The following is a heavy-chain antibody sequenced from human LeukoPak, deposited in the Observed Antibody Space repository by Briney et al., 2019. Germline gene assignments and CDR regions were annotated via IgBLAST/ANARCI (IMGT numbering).Heavy chain of an antibody. CDR3: AKGSGNGYGSGPFDY. Sequence: GGSLRLSCAASGFTFSSYEMNWVRQAPGKGLEWVSYISSSGSTIYYADSVKGRFTISRDNAKNSLYLQMNSLRAEDTAVYYCAKGSGNGYGSGPFDYGGQGTLVTVSS. V-gene: IGHV3-48*03. CDR2: ISSSGSTI. D-gene: IGHD3-10*01. CDR1: GFTFSSYE. J-gene: IGHJ4*02.